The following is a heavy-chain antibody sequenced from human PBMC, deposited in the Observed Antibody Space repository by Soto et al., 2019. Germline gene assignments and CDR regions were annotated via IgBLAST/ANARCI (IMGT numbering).Heavy chain of an antibody. D-gene: IGHD6-19*01. Sequence: EVQLVESGGGLVQPGGSLRLSCVASGFTFSTYWMSWVRQAPGKGLEWVANIKQDGSEKYYVDSVKDRFTISRDNAKNSLYLQMNSLRAEDSAVYYCARVYPGSGLPYHYYGMDVWGQGTTVTVSS. J-gene: IGHJ6*02. CDR1: GFTFSTYW. V-gene: IGHV3-7*01. CDR3: ARVYPGSGLPYHYYGMDV. CDR2: IKQDGSEK.